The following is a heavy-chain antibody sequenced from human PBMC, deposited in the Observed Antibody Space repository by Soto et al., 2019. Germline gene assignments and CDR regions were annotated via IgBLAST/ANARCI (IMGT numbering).Heavy chain of an antibody. D-gene: IGHD5-18*01. CDR3: ARDSSSGYSYGFLDY. Sequence: SETLSLTCTVSGGSTSSGGYYWSWIRQHPGKGLEWIGYIYYSGSTYYNPSLKSRVTISVDTSKNQFSLKLSSVTAADTAVYYCARDSSSGYSYGFLDYWGQGTLVTVSS. CDR1: GGSTSSGGYY. V-gene: IGHV4-31*03. J-gene: IGHJ4*02. CDR2: IYYSGST.